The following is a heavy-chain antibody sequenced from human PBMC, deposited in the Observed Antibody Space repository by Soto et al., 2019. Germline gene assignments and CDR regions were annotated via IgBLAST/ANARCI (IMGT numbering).Heavy chain of an antibody. V-gene: IGHV3-53*01. CDR2: IYSGGST. J-gene: IGHJ4*02. CDR3: AREWAVAGFDY. Sequence: EVQLVESGGGLIQPGGSLRLSCAASGFTVSSNYMSWVRQAPGKGLEWVSVIYSGGSTYYADSVKGRFTISRDNSKNTLYLQMNSLSTEDTAVYSCAREWAVAGFDYWGQGTLVTVSS. CDR1: GFTVSSNY. D-gene: IGHD6-19*01.